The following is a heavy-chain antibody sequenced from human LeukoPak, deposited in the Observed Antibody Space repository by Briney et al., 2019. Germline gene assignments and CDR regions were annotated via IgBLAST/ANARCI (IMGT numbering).Heavy chain of an antibody. Sequence: PSETLSLTCTVSGGSIRSSSYYWGWIRPPPGKGLEWIGSIYYSGSTYYNPSLKSRVTISVDTSKNQFSLKLSSVTAADTAVYYCARRLWQKIWFGELYALDIWGQGTMVTVSS. J-gene: IGHJ3*02. CDR1: GGSIRSSSYY. V-gene: IGHV4-39*01. CDR2: IYYSGST. D-gene: IGHD3-10*01. CDR3: ARRLWQKIWFGELYALDI.